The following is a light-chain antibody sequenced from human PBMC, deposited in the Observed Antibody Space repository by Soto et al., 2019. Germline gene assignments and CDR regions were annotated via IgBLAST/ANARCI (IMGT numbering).Light chain of an antibody. CDR3: RSYTSTSTLYV. V-gene: IGLV2-14*03. CDR2: DVS. Sequence: QSALTQPASVSGSPGQSITISCTGTSSDIGGYNYVSWYQQLPGKVPKLIIYDVSNRPSGVSDRFSGSKSGNAASLTISGLQAEGEADYYCRSYTSTSTLYVFGTGTKLTVL. J-gene: IGLJ1*01. CDR1: SSDIGGYNY.